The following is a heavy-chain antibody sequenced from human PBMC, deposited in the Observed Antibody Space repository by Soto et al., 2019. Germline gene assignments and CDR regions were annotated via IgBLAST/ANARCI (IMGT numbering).Heavy chain of an antibody. J-gene: IGHJ4*02. CDR3: GKRSLWFGELFPYDFDY. V-gene: IGHV3-23*01. D-gene: IGHD3-10*01. Sequence: EVQLLESGGGLVQPGGSLRLSCTASGFTFSNCAMNWVRQAPGKGLEWVSAISGSGGSTYYADSVKGRFTISRDNSTTSLSLQMKSLTAEDTAVYFWGKRSLWFGELFPYDFDYWGQGTLVTVSS. CDR2: ISGSGGST. CDR1: GFTFSNCA.